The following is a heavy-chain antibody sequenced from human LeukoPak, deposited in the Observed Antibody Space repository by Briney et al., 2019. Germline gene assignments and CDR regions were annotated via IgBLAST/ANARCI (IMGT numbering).Heavy chain of an antibody. CDR1: GFTFSSYG. CDR2: ISGSGDTT. V-gene: IGHV3-23*01. Sequence: GGSLSLSCAASGFTFSSYGMSWVRQAPAKGLEWVSGISGSGDTTDYADSVKGRFTISRDNSKNTLYLQMNSLRAEDTAVYDCRYTNYYYNVDVWGQGTTVTVSS. J-gene: IGHJ6*02. D-gene: IGHD5-18*01. CDR3: RYTNYYYNVDV.